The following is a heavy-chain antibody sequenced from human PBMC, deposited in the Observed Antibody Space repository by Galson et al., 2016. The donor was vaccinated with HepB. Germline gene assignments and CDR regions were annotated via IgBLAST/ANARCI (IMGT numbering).Heavy chain of an antibody. V-gene: IGHV3-7*03. J-gene: IGHJ5*02. CDR3: ANFNVNP. Sequence: SLRLSCAASGFTFSTYWMHWVRQAPGKGLEWVDNINQDGSQKYYVDSVKGRFTISRDNAKNSLYLQMNSLTADDTAVYYCANFNVNPWGQGTLVTVSS. CDR2: INQDGSQK. CDR1: GFTFSTYW. D-gene: IGHD3-3*01.